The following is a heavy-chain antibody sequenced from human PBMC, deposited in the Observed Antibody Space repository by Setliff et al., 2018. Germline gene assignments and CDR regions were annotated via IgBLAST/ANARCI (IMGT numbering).Heavy chain of an antibody. V-gene: IGHV1-3*01. CDR3: ARESRYYYDNLGTLDY. Sequence: ASVKVSCKASGYTFTTYVMHWVRQAPGQRLEWMGWINPDNGNTKYSQKFQGRVTITRDTSASTAYMELTSLKSEDTAVYYCARESRYYYDNLGTLDYWGQGTLVTVSS. D-gene: IGHD3-22*01. J-gene: IGHJ4*02. CDR1: GYTFTTYV. CDR2: INPDNGNT.